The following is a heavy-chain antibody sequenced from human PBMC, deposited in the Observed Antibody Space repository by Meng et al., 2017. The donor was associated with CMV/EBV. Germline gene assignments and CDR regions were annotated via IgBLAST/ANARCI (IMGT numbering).Heavy chain of an antibody. CDR2: ISAYNGNT. CDR1: GYTFTSYG. Sequence: VWRVQPGAEVKKPGASVKVSCKASGYTFTSYGISWVRQAPGQGLEWMGWISAYNGNTNYAQKLQGRVTMTTDTSTSTAYMELRSLRSDDTAVYYCARGLTPNSSGYWGYYYYYYMDVWGKGTTVTVSS. J-gene: IGHJ6*03. CDR3: ARGLTPNSSGYWGYYYYYYMDV. V-gene: IGHV1-18*01. D-gene: IGHD3-3*01.